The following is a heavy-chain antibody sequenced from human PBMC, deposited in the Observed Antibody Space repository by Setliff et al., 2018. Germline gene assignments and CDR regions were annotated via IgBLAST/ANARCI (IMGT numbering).Heavy chain of an antibody. CDR1: GFIFSDYY. D-gene: IGHD6-13*01. J-gene: IGHJ5*02. CDR3: ARSRGAACFVNWFDP. CDR2: INHSGST. V-gene: IGHV4-34*01. Sequence: GSLRLSCAASGFIFSDYYMSWIRQPPGKGLEWIGEINHSGSTNYNPSLKSRVTISVDTSKNQFSLKLSSVTAADTAVYYCARSRGAACFVNWFDPWGQGTLVTVSS.